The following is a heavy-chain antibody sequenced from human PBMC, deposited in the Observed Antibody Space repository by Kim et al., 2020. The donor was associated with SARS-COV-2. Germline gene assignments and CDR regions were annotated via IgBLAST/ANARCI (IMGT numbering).Heavy chain of an antibody. J-gene: IGHJ5*02. D-gene: IGHD3-22*01. CDR2: ISYDGNHK. CDR3: AKGALSGGYHWFDP. Sequence: GGSLRLSCAASGFTFSSYGMHWVRQAPGKGLEWVAIISYDGNHKYYPDSVKGRFTISRDNSKNTLYLQMNSLRREDTAVYYCAKGALSGGYHWFDPWGQGTLVTVSS. V-gene: IGHV3-30*18. CDR1: GFTFSSYG.